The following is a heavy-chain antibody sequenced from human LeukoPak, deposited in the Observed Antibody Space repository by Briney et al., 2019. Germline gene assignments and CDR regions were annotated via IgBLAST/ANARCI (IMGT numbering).Heavy chain of an antibody. CDR3: AMDVGGPMFDY. D-gene: IGHD3-16*01. CDR1: GFTFSSYA. Sequence: PGGSLRLSCAVSGFTFSSYAMSWVRQAPGKGLEWVSTISGGAENTHYADSVNGRFTISRDNSKKILCLQMNSLRVEDTAVYHCAMDVGGPMFDYWGQGILGTVSS. J-gene: IGHJ4*02. CDR2: ISGGAENT. V-gene: IGHV3-23*01.